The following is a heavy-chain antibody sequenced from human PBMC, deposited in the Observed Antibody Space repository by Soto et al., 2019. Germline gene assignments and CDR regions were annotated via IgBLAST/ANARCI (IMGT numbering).Heavy chain of an antibody. J-gene: IGHJ4*02. CDR3: ARNWIAGSSIL. D-gene: IGHD2-2*02. CDR2: IHYSGTS. Sequence: XETLSLPCSVSGDSISSSRQDWGWIRQPPGKGLEWIGSIHYSGTSYYNPSLKSRVTIFVDTSKNQLSLKLSSVTAADTAVYYCARNWIAGSSILWGQGTLVTVYS. CDR1: GDSISSSRQD. V-gene: IGHV4-39*01.